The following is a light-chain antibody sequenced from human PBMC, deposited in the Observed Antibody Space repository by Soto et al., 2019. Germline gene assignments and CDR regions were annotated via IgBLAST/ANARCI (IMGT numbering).Light chain of an antibody. V-gene: IGLV2-14*01. J-gene: IGLJ2*01. Sequence: QSVLTQPASVSGSPEQSITISCTGTSSDVGGYNYVSWYQQHPGKAPKLMIYEVSNRPSGVSNRFSGSKSGNTASLTISGLQAEDEADYYCSSYTSSSTPVFGGGTKVTVL. CDR1: SSDVGGYNY. CDR3: SSYTSSSTPV. CDR2: EVS.